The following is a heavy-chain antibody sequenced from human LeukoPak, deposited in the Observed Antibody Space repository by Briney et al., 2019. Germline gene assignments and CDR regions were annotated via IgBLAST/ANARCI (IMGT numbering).Heavy chain of an antibody. J-gene: IGHJ5*02. CDR2: MYYTGDT. D-gene: IGHD6-13*01. Sequence: SETLSLTCAVSGGSISSRTYFWGWIRQPPGGSLEWIGSMYYTGDTYYNPSLNSRVAMPIDTSNNQFSLKLSSLTAADTAVYYCARDRGHYSSTWYTWFDPWGQGILVTVSS. CDR3: ARDRGHYSSTWYTWFDP. V-gene: IGHV4-39*07. CDR1: GGSISSRTYF.